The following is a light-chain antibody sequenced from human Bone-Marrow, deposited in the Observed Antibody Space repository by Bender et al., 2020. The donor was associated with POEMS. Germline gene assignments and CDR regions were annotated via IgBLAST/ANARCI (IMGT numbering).Light chain of an antibody. Sequence: QSALTQPASVSGSPGQSITISCTGTSSDVGGFGYVSWYQQHPGKAPKLIIYDVTNRPSGISDRFSGSKSGNTASLTISGLQAEDEADYYCNSYTSSSTRVFGGGTKLTVL. CDR3: NSYTSSSTRV. CDR1: SSDVGGFGY. V-gene: IGLV2-14*01. CDR2: DVT. J-gene: IGLJ2*01.